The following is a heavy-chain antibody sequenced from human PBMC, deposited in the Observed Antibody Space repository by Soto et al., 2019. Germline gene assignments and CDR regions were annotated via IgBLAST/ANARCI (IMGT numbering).Heavy chain of an antibody. CDR1: GFTFSSYG. D-gene: IGHD1-7*01. CDR2: IWNDGSNK. J-gene: IGHJ3*02. Sequence: QVQLVESGGGVVQPGRSLRLSCAASGFTFSSYGMHWVRQAPGKGLEWVAVIWNDGSNKYYADSVKGRFTISRDNSKNTLYLQMNSLRAEDTAVYYCARDNWNYVSAFDIWGQGTIVTVSS. CDR3: ARDNWNYVSAFDI. V-gene: IGHV3-33*01.